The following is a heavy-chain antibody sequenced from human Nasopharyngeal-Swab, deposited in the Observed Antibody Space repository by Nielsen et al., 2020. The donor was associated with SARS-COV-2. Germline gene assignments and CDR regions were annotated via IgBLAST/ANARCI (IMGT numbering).Heavy chain of an antibody. CDR1: GFTFSSYS. D-gene: IGHD5-24*01. V-gene: IGHV3-21*01. J-gene: IGHJ4*02. CDR2: ISSSSSYI. CDR3: ARDPGWLQFDY. Sequence: GESLKISCAASGFTFSSYSMNWVRQAPGKGLEWVSSISSSSSYIYYADSVKGRFTISRDNAKNSLYLQMNSLRAEDTAVYYCARDPGWLQFDYWGRGTLVTVSS.